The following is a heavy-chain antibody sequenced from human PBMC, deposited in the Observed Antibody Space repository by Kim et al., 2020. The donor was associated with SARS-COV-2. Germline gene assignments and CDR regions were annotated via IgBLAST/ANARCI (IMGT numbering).Heavy chain of an antibody. Sequence: GGSLRLSCAASGFSFNNAWMSWVRQAPGKGLEWVGRIKCKAGGGTTDYAAPGKGRFTISWDDTKNTLYLKMNSLKTEVTGLSYSTTALLGSTDYGDPTIWLDLWGQGTLVTVSS. D-gene: IGHD4-17*01. CDR2: IKCKAGGGTT. CDR1: GFSFNNAW. CDR3: TTALLGSTDYGDPTIWLDL. V-gene: IGHV3-15*01. J-gene: IGHJ5*02.